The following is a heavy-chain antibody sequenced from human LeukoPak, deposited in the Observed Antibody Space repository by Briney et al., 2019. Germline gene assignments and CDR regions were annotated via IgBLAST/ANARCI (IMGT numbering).Heavy chain of an antibody. D-gene: IGHD5-12*01. CDR2: ISGSGGGT. CDR1: GFTFSNYA. Sequence: GGSLRLSCAASGFTFSNYAMSWVRQAPGKGLEWVSGISGSGGGTYYADSVKGRFTISRDNSKSTLYLQINSLRAEDTAIYYCAKHQRGGYDSPSHFWGQGTLVTVSS. V-gene: IGHV3-23*01. CDR3: AKHQRGGYDSPSHF. J-gene: IGHJ4*02.